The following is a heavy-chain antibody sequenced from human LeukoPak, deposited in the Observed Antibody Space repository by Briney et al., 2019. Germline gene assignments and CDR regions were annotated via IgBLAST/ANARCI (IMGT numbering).Heavy chain of an antibody. Sequence: GGSLRLSCATSGFTFSDFYMSWIRQAPGKGLEWISYISSSGSSTNYADSVKGRFTISRDNAKSSLYLEMNSLRAEDTAVYYCARDLIHRSGEANYWGRGTLVTVSS. CDR1: GFTFSDFY. V-gene: IGHV3-11*05. J-gene: IGHJ4*02. CDR2: ISSSGSST. D-gene: IGHD3-22*01. CDR3: ARDLIHRSGEANY.